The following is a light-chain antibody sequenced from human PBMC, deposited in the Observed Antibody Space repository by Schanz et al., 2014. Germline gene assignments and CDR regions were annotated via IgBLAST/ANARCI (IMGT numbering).Light chain of an antibody. J-gene: IGLJ3*02. V-gene: IGLV2-11*01. Sequence: QSALTQPASVSGSPGQSITISCTGTSSDVGSYNLVSWYQQHPGKAPKFMIYDVSKRPSGVPDRFSGSKSGNTASLTISGLQAEDEADYYCCSYAGSYTWVFGGGTKLTVL. CDR2: DVS. CDR3: CSYAGSYTWV. CDR1: SSDVGSYNL.